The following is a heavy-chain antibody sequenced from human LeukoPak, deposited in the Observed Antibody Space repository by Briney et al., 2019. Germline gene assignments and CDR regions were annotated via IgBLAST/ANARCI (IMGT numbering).Heavy chain of an antibody. J-gene: IGHJ6*02. D-gene: IGHD3-3*01. CDR1: GYTFTSYY. Sequence: ASVKVSCKASGYTFTSYYMHWVRQAPGQGLEWMGIINPSGGSTSYAQKFQGRVTMTRDTSTSIAYMELSSLRSEDTAVYYCARAMENYYYGMDVWGQGTTVTVSS. V-gene: IGHV1-46*01. CDR3: ARAMENYYYGMDV. CDR2: INPSGGST.